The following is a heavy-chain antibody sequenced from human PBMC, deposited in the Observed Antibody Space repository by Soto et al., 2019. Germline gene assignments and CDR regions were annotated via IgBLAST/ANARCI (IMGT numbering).Heavy chain of an antibody. V-gene: IGHV3-21*01. CDR3: ARDLYSSSARYFDY. Sequence: EVQLVESGGGLVKPGGSLRLSCAASGFTFSSYSMNWVRQAPGKGLEWVSSISSSSSYIYYADSVKGRFTISRDNAKNSLYLQMNSLKAEDTAVYYCARDLYSSSARYFDYWGQGTLVTVSS. CDR1: GFTFSSYS. J-gene: IGHJ4*02. CDR2: ISSSSSYI. D-gene: IGHD6-6*01.